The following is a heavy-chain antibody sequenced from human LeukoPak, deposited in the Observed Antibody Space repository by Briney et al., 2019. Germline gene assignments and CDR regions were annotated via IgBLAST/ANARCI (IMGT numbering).Heavy chain of an antibody. CDR1: GGSFSGYY. Sequence: PSETLSLTCAVYGGSFSGYYWSWIRQPPGKGLEWIGEINHSGSTNYNPSLKSRVTISVDTSKNQFSLKLSSVTAADTAVYYCARGAMAPYYFDYWGQGTLVTVSS. V-gene: IGHV4-34*01. CDR3: ARGAMAPYYFDY. CDR2: INHSGST. J-gene: IGHJ4*02. D-gene: IGHD5-18*01.